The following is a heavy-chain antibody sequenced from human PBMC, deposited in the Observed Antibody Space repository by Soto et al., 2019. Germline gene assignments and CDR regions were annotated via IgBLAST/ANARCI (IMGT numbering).Heavy chain of an antibody. CDR2: IWDDGSNK. CDR3: ARDGGYSYRYGAFDI. V-gene: IGHV3-33*01. Sequence: QVQLVESGGAVVQPGRSLRLSCAASGFTFSSYGMHGVRQAPGKGLEWVAVIWDDGSNKYYADSVKGRFTISRYNSKNTLYLQMNSLRAEDTAVYYCARDGGYSYRYGAFDIWGQGTMVTVSS. J-gene: IGHJ3*02. D-gene: IGHD5-18*01. CDR1: GFTFSSYG.